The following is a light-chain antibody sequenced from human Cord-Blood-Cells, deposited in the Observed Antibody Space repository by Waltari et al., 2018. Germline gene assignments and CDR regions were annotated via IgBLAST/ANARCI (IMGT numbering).Light chain of an antibody. CDR3: CQIYSTAYS. CDR1: QSISSD. V-gene: IGKV1-39*01. Sequence: DIQMTQSPSSLSASVGDRVTITCRASQSISSDLNWYHQKPGKAPKLLIYAASSLQSGVPSRLSGSGSGSEFVRTIISLQPEDFAAYCFCQIYSTAYSFRQGIKLEIQ. J-gene: IGKJ2*03. CDR2: AAS.